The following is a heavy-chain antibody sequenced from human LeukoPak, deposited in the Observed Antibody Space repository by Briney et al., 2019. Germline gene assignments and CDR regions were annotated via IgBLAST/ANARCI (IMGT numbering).Heavy chain of an antibody. CDR2: IKQDGSEK. CDR1: GFTFSSYW. D-gene: IGHD6-13*01. V-gene: IGHV3-7*03. CDR3: ASSEMQQLYQSDAFDI. Sequence: GGSLRLSCAASGFTFSSYWMSWVRQAPGKGLEWVANIKQDGSEKYYVDSVKGRFTISRDNAKNSLYLQMNSLRAEDTVVYYCASSEMQQLYQSDAFDIWGQGTMVTVSS. J-gene: IGHJ3*02.